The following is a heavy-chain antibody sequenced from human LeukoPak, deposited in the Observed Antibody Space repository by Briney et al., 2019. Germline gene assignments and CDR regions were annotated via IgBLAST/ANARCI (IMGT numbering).Heavy chain of an antibody. D-gene: IGHD2-2*01. CDR2: IYTSGST. Sequence: SQTLSLTCTVSGGSISSGSYYWSWIRQPAGKGLEWIGRIYTSGSTNYNPSLKSRVTISVDTSKNQFSLKLSSVTAADTAVYYCAAFPIGFGGYCSSTSCKSDYWGLGTLVTVSS. CDR1: GGSISSGSYY. V-gene: IGHV4-61*02. CDR3: AAFPIGFGGYCSSTSCKSDY. J-gene: IGHJ4*02.